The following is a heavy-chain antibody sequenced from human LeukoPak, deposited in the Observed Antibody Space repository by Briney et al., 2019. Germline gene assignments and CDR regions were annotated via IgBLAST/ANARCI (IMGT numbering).Heavy chain of an antibody. V-gene: IGHV5-10-1*01. J-gene: IGHJ6*02. CDR1: GYSFTSYW. CDR3: ATVTTIYYYYGMDV. CDR2: IDPSDSYT. D-gene: IGHD4-17*01. Sequence: KGGESLKISCKGSGYSFTSYWIGWVRQMPGKGLEWMGRIDPSDSYTNYSPSFQGHVTISADKSISTAYLQWSSLEASDTAMYYCATVTTIYYYYGMDVWGQGTTVTVSS.